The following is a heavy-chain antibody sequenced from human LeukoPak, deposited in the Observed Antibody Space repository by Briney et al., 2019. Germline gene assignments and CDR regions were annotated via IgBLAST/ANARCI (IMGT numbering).Heavy chain of an antibody. D-gene: IGHD3-3*01. CDR3: ARGRGYDFWSGYYPFDY. V-gene: IGHV3-33*01. CDR2: IWYDGSNK. J-gene: IGHJ4*02. CDR1: GFTFSSYG. Sequence: GGSLRLSCAASGFTFSSYGMHWVRQAPGKGLEWVAVIWYDGSNKYYADPVKGRFTISRDNSKNTLYLQMNSLRAEDTAVYYCARGRGYDFWSGYYPFDYWSQGTLVTVSS.